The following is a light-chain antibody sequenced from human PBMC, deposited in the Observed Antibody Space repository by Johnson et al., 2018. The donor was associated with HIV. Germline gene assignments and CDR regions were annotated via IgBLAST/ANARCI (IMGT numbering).Light chain of an antibody. J-gene: IGLJ1*01. CDR3: GTWDSSRSSGLYV. V-gene: IGLV1-51*02. CDR2: EDN. CDR1: TSNIGDNY. Sequence: QSVLTQPPSVSAAPGQKVSISCSGNTSNIGDNYVSWYQQVPGTAPKLLIYEDNKRPSGIPDRFSGSKSGTSATLGITGLPTGDEADYYCGTWDSSRSSGLYVFGTGTEVTVL.